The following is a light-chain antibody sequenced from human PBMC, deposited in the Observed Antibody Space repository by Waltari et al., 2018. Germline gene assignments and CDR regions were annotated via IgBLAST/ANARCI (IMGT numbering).Light chain of an antibody. Sequence: QLVLTQSPSASASLGASVKLTCTLTSDHNNYVIAWHQHQPERGPRFLMKLSAAGGHIQGDGIPARFSGYSSGAERYLTISSLQSEDEGEYFCQTWGTAIHVFGGGTKLPVL. J-gene: IGLJ2*01. CDR2: LSAAGGH. V-gene: IGLV4-69*02. CDR3: QTWGTAIHV. CDR1: SDHNNYV.